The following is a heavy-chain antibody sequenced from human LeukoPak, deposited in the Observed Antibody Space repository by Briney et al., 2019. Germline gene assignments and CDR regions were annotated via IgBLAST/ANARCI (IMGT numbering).Heavy chain of an antibody. V-gene: IGHV3-48*04. CDR1: GFTFSSYS. CDR2: ISSSSSTI. Sequence: GGSLRLSCAASGFTFSSYSMNWVRQAPGKGLEWVSYISSSSSTIYYADSVKGRFTISRDNAKNSLYLQMNSLRAEDTAVYYCAREHVATIGHWFDPWGQGTLVTVSS. CDR3: AREHVATIGHWFDP. J-gene: IGHJ5*02. D-gene: IGHD5-12*01.